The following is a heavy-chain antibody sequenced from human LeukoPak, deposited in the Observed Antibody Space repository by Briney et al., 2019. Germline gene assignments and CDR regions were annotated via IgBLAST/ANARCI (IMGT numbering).Heavy chain of an antibody. CDR1: GYSISSGYY. CDR3: ARVSASGGFDF. D-gene: IGHD3-10*01. J-gene: IGHJ4*02. Sequence: SETLSLTCSVSGYSISSGYYWGWIRQPPGKGLEWIATIYHSPSTYYNPSLKSRVTISVDTSRNRFSLKVNSVTAADTAVYYCARVSASGGFDFWGQGALVTVSS. CDR2: IYHSPST. V-gene: IGHV4-38-2*02.